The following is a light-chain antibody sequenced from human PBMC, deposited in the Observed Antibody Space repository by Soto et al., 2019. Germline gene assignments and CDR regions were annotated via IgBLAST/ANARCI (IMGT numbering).Light chain of an antibody. V-gene: IGKV1-39*01. J-gene: IGKJ2*01. CDR3: QQSYSTLMYT. CDR1: QSIGSY. CDR2: AAS. Sequence: DIQMTQSPSSLSASVGDRVTITCRASQSIGSYLSWYQQKPGKAPMLLIYAASSLQSGVPSRFSGSGSGTDFTLTISSLQPEDFATYYCQQSYSTLMYTFGQGTKLEIK.